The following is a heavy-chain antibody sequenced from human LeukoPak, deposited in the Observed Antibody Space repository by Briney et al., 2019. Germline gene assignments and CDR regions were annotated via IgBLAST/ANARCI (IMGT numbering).Heavy chain of an antibody. Sequence: SEALSLTCMVSRGSVNWYHWSWLRPPPAKGLEWIGCFYNSGSTNYNPSLKSRVIISVDTSKNQSSLKLNSVTAADTAVYYCAGTTRWLAFDYWGQGTLVTVSS. CDR3: AGTTRWLAFDY. J-gene: IGHJ4*02. D-gene: IGHD5-24*01. CDR2: FYNSGST. V-gene: IGHV4-59*02. CDR1: RGSVNWYH.